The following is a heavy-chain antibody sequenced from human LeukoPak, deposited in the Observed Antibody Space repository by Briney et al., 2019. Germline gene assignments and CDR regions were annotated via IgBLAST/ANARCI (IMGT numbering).Heavy chain of an antibody. Sequence: ASVKVSCKASGGTFSSYAISWVRQAPGQGLEWMGGIIPIFGTANYAQKFQGRVTITADESTSTAYMELSSLRSEDTAVYYCARIATKYSSGWYFDYWGQGTLVTVSS. CDR1: GGTFSSYA. CDR3: ARIATKYSSGWYFDY. D-gene: IGHD6-19*01. V-gene: IGHV1-69*13. J-gene: IGHJ4*02. CDR2: IIPIFGTA.